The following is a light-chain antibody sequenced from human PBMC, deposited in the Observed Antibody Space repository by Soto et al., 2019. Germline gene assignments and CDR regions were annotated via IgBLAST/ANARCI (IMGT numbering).Light chain of an antibody. Sequence: QSMLTQPASVSGSPGQSITVSCTGNSSDVGGHNIVSWYQQHPGKAPKVVIYDASKRPSGVSDRFSGSKSGNTASLTISGLQAEDEADYYCCSYSRSSTLLFGTGTKVTVL. V-gene: IGLV2-23*01. CDR1: SSDVGGHNI. J-gene: IGLJ1*01. CDR3: CSYSRSSTLL. CDR2: DAS.